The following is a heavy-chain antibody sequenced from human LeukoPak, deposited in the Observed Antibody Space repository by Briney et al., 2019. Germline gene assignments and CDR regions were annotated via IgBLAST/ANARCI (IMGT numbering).Heavy chain of an antibody. CDR3: ARSRVVYSSSWYRATGLYLQH. CDR2: INHSGST. J-gene: IGHJ1*01. CDR1: GGSFSGYY. Sequence: SETLSLTCAVYGGSFSGYYWSWIRQPPGKGLEWIGEINHSGSTNYNPSLKSRVTISVDTSKNQFSLKLSSVTAADTAVYYCARSRVVYSSSWYRATGLYLQHWGQGTLVTVSS. D-gene: IGHD6-13*01. V-gene: IGHV4-34*01.